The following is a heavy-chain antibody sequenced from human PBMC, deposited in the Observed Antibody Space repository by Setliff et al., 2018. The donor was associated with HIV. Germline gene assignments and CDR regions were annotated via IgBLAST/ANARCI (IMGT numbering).Heavy chain of an antibody. V-gene: IGHV4-59*01. CDR3: ARGGGTSFDY. CDR1: GGSISSYY. D-gene: IGHD1-26*01. CDR2: TYYSGST. J-gene: IGHJ4*02. Sequence: SETLSLTCTVSGGSISSYYWSWIRQPQGKGLEWIGYTYYSGSTNYNPSLKSRVTISVDTSKNQFSLKLRSVTAADTAVYYCARGGGTSFDYWGQGTLVTVSS.